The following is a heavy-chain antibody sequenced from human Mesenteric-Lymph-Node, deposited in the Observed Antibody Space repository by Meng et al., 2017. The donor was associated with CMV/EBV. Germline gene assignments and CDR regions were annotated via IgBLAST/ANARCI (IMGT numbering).Heavy chain of an antibody. V-gene: IGHV4-38-2*02. CDR3: ARVNLNYYYYGMDV. J-gene: IGHJ6*02. Sequence: SETLSLTCTVSGYSISSGYYWGWIRQPPGKGLEWIGEINHSGSTNYNPSLKSRVTISVDTSKNQFSLKLSSVTAADTAVYYCARVNLNYYYYGMDVWGQGTTVTVSS. CDR1: GYSISSGYY. CDR2: INHSGST.